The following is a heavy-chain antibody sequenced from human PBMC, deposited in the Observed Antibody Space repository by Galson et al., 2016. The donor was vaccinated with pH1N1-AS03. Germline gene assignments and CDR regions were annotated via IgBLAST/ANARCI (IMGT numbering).Heavy chain of an antibody. J-gene: IGHJ6*03. CDR2: IAATGPT. D-gene: IGHD5-12*01. Sequence: LRLSCAASGFTVTRNDMHWVRQATGKGLEWVSIIAATGPTHYADSVKGRFTISREIPQNSLYLQMDSLRADDTAVYYCAVWGYRSGTHGLDVWGKGTTVTVSS. CDR3: AVWGYRSGTHGLDV. CDR1: GFTVTRND. V-gene: IGHV3-13*01.